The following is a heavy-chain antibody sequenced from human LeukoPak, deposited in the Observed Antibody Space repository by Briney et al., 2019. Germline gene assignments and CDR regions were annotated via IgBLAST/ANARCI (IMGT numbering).Heavy chain of an antibody. Sequence: GGSLRLSCTASGFSFSGHWMHWARQLPGKGLVWVSRISPTGSTTSYADSVKGRFTVSRDNAKNTLYLQVNNLRAEDTAVHYCARGPNSSWSGLDFWGQGTLLTVSS. J-gene: IGHJ4*02. D-gene: IGHD6-6*01. V-gene: IGHV3-74*01. CDR2: ISPTGSTT. CDR3: ARGPNSSWSGLDF. CDR1: GFSFSGHW.